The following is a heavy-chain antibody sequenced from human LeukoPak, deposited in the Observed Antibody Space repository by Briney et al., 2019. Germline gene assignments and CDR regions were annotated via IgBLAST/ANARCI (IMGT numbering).Heavy chain of an antibody. D-gene: IGHD6-25*01. V-gene: IGHV3-21*01. CDR1: GFTFSSYS. J-gene: IGHJ4*02. Sequence: PGGSLRLSCAASGFTFSSYSMNWVRQAPGKGLEWVSSISSSSSYIYYADSVKGRFTISRDNAKNSLYLQMNSLRAEDTAVYYCARGHLARRLPYYWGQGTLVTVSS. CDR2: ISSSSSYI. CDR3: ARGHLARRLPYY.